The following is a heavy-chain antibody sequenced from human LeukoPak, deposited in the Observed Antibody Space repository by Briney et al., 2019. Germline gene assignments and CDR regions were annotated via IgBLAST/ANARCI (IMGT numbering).Heavy chain of an antibody. CDR3: AYIMITFGGIVARDAFEI. V-gene: IGHV2-5*02. CDR1: GFSLSTAGVG. Sequence: SGPTLLHPPQPLTLTYTFSGFSLSTAGVGGGWVRQPPVEALEWLPVLHWDNDKRYSPSLKSRLTISKDTFKNQFVLIMTNLDPVDSATYYCAYIMITFGGIVARDAFEIWGQGTVVTVSS. CDR2: LHWDNDK. J-gene: IGHJ3*02. D-gene: IGHD3-16*02.